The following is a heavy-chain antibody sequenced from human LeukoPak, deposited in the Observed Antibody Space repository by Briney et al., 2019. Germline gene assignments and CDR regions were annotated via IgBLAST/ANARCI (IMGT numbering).Heavy chain of an antibody. V-gene: IGHV4-59*01. Sequence: SETLSLTCSVFADSMNNYYWTWIRQPPGKGLEWVGNMHPGGTTKFHPSLEGRVTMSIDTSNKQFSLRLRSVTAADAATYYCAKTGSLFGRFLDHWGPGALVIVSS. CDR1: ADSMNNYY. J-gene: IGHJ4*02. CDR2: MHPGGTT. CDR3: AKTGSLFGRFLDH. D-gene: IGHD3-10*02.